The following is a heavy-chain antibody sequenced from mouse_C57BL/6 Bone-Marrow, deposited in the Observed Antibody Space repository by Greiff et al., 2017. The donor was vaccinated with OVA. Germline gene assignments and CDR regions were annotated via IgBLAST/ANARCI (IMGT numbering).Heavy chain of an antibody. J-gene: IGHJ2*01. CDR1: GFTFSSYA. CDR3: AREANWEYYFDY. CDR2: ISDGGSYT. Sequence: EVQLQESGGGLVKPGGSLKLSCAASGFTFSSYAMSWVRQTPEKRLEWVATISDGGSYTYYPDNVKGRFTISRDNAKNNLYLQMRHLKSEDTAMYYCAREANWEYYFDYWGQGTTLTVSS. D-gene: IGHD4-1*01. V-gene: IGHV5-4*01.